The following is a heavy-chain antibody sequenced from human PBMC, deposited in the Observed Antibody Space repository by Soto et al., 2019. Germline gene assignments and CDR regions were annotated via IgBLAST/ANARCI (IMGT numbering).Heavy chain of an antibody. CDR2: TYYRSKWYN. CDR3: ARLRGNSWLDS. Sequence: QVQLQQSGPGLVKPSQIPALTCAISGDSVSTNSATWDLIRQSPSRGLEWLGRTYYRSKWYNDYAVSVKGLITINPDTSNNQLSLQLNSVTPDDTAVYYCARLRGNSWLDSWGQGTLVTVSS. V-gene: IGHV6-1*01. J-gene: IGHJ5*01. CDR1: GDSVSTNSAT.